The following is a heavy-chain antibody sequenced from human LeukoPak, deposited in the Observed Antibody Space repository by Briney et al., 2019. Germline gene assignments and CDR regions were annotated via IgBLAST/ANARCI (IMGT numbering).Heavy chain of an antibody. V-gene: IGHV3-48*04. CDR3: ARDRCSSTSCYTHYFDY. CDR2: ISSSSSTI. CDR1: GFTFSSYN. D-gene: IGHD2-2*02. J-gene: IGHJ4*02. Sequence: PGGSLRLSCAASGFTFSSYNMNWVRQAPGKGLEWVSYISSSSSTIHYADSVKGRLTISRDNAKNLLYLQMNSLRAEDTAVYYCARDRCSSTSCYTHYFDYWGQGTLVTVSS.